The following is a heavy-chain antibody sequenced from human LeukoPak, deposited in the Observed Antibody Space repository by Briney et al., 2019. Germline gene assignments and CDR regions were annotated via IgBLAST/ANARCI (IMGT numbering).Heavy chain of an antibody. Sequence: SVKVSCKAAGGAFSSYAFSWVRQAPGQGLEWMGGLIPMFRTPNYAQKFLGRVTITTDESTSTAYMELTSLGADDTAVYYCARDSTGTTWQLDYWGQGTLVTVSS. CDR3: ARDSTGTTWQLDY. V-gene: IGHV1-69*05. CDR2: LIPMFRTP. J-gene: IGHJ4*02. D-gene: IGHD1-1*01. CDR1: GGAFSSYA.